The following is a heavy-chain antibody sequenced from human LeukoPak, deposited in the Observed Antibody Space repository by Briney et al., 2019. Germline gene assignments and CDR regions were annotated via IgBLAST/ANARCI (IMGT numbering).Heavy chain of an antibody. CDR1: GGSISSGGYY. CDR2: IYYSGST. D-gene: IGHD5-12*01. V-gene: IGHV4-31*03. Sequence: SETLSLTCTVSGGSISSGGYYWSWIRQHPGKGLEWIGYIYYSGSTYYNPSLKSRVTISVDTSKNQFSLKLSSVTAADTAVYYCAREVSSGGYGAFDIWGQGTMVTVSS. J-gene: IGHJ3*02. CDR3: AREVSSGGYGAFDI.